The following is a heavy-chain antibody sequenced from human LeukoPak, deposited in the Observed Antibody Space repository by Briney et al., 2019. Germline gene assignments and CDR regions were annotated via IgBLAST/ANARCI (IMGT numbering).Heavy chain of an antibody. CDR2: IYSSGST. J-gene: IGHJ3*02. CDR1: GASISSDSYY. V-gene: IGHV4-61*02. Sequence: PSQTLSLTCTVSGASISSDSYYWGWIRQPAGKGLEWIGRIYSSGSTNYNPSLKRRVTISLNTSKSQFSLNLSSVTAADTAVYYRARVLAGWEAFDIWGEGTMVTASP. D-gene: IGHD1-26*01. CDR3: ARVLAGWEAFDI.